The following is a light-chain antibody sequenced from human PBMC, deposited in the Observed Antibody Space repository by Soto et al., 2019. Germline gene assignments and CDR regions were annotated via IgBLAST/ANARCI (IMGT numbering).Light chain of an antibody. CDR3: ASWDNGLNVGYV. J-gene: IGLJ1*01. Sequence: QSVLTQPPAASGTPGQRVSISCSGSSSNIGSHPVNWYQQLPVTAPKLLLYGDNQRPSGVPDRFSGSKSGTSASLAISGLQSEDEAHYFWASWDNGLNVGYVIGTGSQVTDL. CDR1: SSNIGSHP. CDR2: GDN. V-gene: IGLV1-44*01.